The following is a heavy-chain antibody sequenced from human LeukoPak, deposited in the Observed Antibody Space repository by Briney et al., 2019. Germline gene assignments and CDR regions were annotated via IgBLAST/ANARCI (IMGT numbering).Heavy chain of an antibody. J-gene: IGHJ3*02. V-gene: IGHV4-39*01. CDR1: GASISTTFYY. CDR2: IYYTGST. D-gene: IGHD3-22*01. Sequence: SETLSLTCTVSGASISTTFYYWGWIRQPPGKGLEYIGSIYYTGSTYYNPSLKSRVTMPVDTSKNQFSLKLSSVTAADTAVYYCARHGRDYYESSGAFDIWGQGTMVTVSS. CDR3: ARHGRDYYESSGAFDI.